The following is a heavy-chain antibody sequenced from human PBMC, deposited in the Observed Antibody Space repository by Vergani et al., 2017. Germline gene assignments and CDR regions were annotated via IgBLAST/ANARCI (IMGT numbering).Heavy chain of an antibody. D-gene: IGHD3-22*01. CDR1: GGSISSSSYY. CDR2: IYYSGST. J-gene: IGHJ4*02. Sequence: LQLQESGPGLVKPSETLSLTCTVSGGSISSSSYYWGWIRQPPGKGLVGIGSIYYSGSTYYNPSLKSRVTVSVDPSKNPFSLKLSSVTAADPAVYYCARENGEITMIVVGFDYWGQGTLVTVSS. V-gene: IGHV4-39*07. CDR3: ARENGEITMIVVGFDY.